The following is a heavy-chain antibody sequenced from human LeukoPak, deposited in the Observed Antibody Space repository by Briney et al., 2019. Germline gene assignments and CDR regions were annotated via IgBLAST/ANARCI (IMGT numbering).Heavy chain of an antibody. CDR2: ISWNSGTI. CDR3: ARRSGNYYFDY. Sequence: PVGSLRLSCAASGFTFSSYSMSWVRQAPGKGLEWVSTISWNSGTIGYADSVKGRFTISRDNAKNSLYLQMNSLRAEDTALYYCARRSGNYYFDYWGQGTLVTVSS. V-gene: IGHV3-9*01. J-gene: IGHJ4*02. D-gene: IGHD1-26*01. CDR1: GFTFSSYS.